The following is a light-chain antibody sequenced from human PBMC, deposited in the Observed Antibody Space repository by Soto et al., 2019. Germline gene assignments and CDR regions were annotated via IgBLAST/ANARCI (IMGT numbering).Light chain of an antibody. CDR3: CSYAGSNRV. Sequence: QSALTQPPSASGSPGQSVTISCTGTSSDVGGYNYVSWYQQHPGKAPKLMIYEVSKRPSGVPDRFSGSKSGNTASLTVSGLQAEDDADYYCCSYAGSNRVFGGGTKLTVL. CDR2: EVS. CDR1: SSDVGGYNY. J-gene: IGLJ3*02. V-gene: IGLV2-8*01.